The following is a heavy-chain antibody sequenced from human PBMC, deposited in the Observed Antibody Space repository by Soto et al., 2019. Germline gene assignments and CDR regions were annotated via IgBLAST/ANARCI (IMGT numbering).Heavy chain of an antibody. CDR2: VSPDGRNE. D-gene: IGHD6-6*01. V-gene: IGHV3-30*04. J-gene: IGHJ1*01. CDR3: ARENSRVAPRLFQH. Sequence: WGSLRLSCFASVFYFSGYAMHWSRQAPGKGLEWVALVSPDGRNEYYSDSARGRFTVSRDNSQNSVYLHMNSLRPGDSGLYFCARENSRVAPRLFQHWGHGTLVTVSS. CDR1: VFYFSGYA.